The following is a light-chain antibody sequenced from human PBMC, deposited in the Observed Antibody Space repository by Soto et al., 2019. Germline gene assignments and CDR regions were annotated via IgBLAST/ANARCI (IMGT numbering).Light chain of an antibody. V-gene: IGLV1-47*01. Sequence: QPVLTQPPSASGTPGQRVTFSCSGSSSNIGSNYVYWYQQLPGTAPKLLIYRNNQRPSGVPDRFSGSKSGTSASLAISGLRSEDEADYYCAAWDDRLSEGVFGTGTKLTVL. CDR2: RNN. J-gene: IGLJ1*01. CDR3: AAWDDRLSEGV. CDR1: SSNIGSNY.